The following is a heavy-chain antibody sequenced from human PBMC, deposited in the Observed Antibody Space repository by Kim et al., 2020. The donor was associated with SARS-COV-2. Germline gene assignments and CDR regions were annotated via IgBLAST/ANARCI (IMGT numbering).Heavy chain of an antibody. D-gene: IGHD6-6*01. V-gene: IGHV3-7*01. J-gene: IGHJ4*02. CDR2: IKQDGSEK. CDR1: GFTFSGYW. CDR3: AREKCSISSGRFDF. Sequence: GGSLRLSCAASGFTFSGYWMTWVRQAPGKGLEWVANIKQDGSEKYYVDSVKGRFTISRDNAKNSLYLQMNSLRAEDTAVYYCAREKCSISSGRFDFWGQG.